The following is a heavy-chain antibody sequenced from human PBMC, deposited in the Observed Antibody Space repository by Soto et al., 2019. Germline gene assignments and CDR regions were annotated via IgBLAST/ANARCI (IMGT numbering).Heavy chain of an antibody. Sequence: SETLSLTCTVSGDSISKYYCSWIRQPPGKGLEWIGYIYYSESPSYSETTSYNPSLKSRVTISVDTANNQFSLRLTSVTAADTAVYYCARGWFWSGSFNWFDPWGQGTLVTVSS. CDR1: GDSISKYY. V-gene: IGHV4-59*05. D-gene: IGHD3-3*01. J-gene: IGHJ5*02. CDR2: IYYSESPSY. CDR3: ARGWFWSGSFNWFDP.